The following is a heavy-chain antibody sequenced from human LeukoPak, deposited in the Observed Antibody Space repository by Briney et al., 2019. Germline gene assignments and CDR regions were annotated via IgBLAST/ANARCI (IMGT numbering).Heavy chain of an antibody. CDR3: ARSDFWSGYHRGYFDY. CDR2: IKQDGSGK. CDR1: GLTFSSYW. V-gene: IGHV3-7*05. D-gene: IGHD3-3*01. J-gene: IGHJ4*02. Sequence: GGSLRLSCAASGLTFSSYWMSWVRQAPGKGLEWVAKIKQDGSGKYYVDSVKGRFTISRDNAENSLYLQMNSLRVEDTAVYYCARSDFWSGYHRGYFDYWGQGTLVTVSS.